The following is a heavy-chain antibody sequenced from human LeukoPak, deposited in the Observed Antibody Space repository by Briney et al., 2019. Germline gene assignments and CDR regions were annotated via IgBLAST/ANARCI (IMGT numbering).Heavy chain of an antibody. CDR3: ARGSVDYDSSGYLLDY. CDR1: GGTFSSYA. V-gene: IGHV1-69*13. Sequence: GASVNVSCKASGGTFSSYAISWVRQAPGHGLEWMGGIIPIFGTANYAQKFQGRVTITADESTSTAYMELSSLRSEDTAVYYCARGSVDYDSSGYLLDYWGQGTLVTVSS. CDR2: IIPIFGTA. J-gene: IGHJ4*02. D-gene: IGHD3-22*01.